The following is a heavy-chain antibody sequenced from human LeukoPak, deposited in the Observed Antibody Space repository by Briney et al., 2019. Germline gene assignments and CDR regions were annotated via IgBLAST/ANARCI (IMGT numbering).Heavy chain of an antibody. D-gene: IGHD3-22*01. CDR2: IYPGDSDT. CDR1: GYSFTSYW. J-gene: IGHJ4*02. Sequence: GESLKISCKGSGYSFTSYWIGWVRQMPGKGLEWMGIIYPGDSDTRYSPSFQGQVTISADKSISTAYLQWSSLKASDTAIYYCASISYDARNYFDYWGQGTLVTVSS. V-gene: IGHV5-51*01. CDR3: ASISYDARNYFDY.